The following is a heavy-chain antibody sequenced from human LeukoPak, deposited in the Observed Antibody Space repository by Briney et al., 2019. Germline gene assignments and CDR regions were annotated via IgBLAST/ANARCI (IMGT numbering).Heavy chain of an antibody. D-gene: IGHD6-19*01. V-gene: IGHV4-34*01. CDR1: GGSFSGYY. CDR3: AQRPESSGWHM. CDR2: INHSGST. Sequence: SETLSLTCAVYGGSFSGYYWSWIRQPPGKGLEWIGEINHSGSTNYNPSLKSRVTISVDTSKNQFSLKLSSVTAADTAVYYCAQRPESSGWHMWGQGTLVTVSS. J-gene: IGHJ4*02.